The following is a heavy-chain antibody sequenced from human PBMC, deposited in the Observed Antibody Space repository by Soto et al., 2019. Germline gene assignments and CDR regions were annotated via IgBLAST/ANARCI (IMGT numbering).Heavy chain of an antibody. J-gene: IGHJ4*02. V-gene: IGHV4-31*03. CDR2: IYYSGST. CDR3: ARGIREASRKVATIFYFDY. D-gene: IGHD5-12*01. Sequence: QVQLQESGPGLVKPSQTLSLTCTVSGGSISSGGYYWSWIRQHPGKGLEWIGYIYYSGSTYYNPPLKSRVTISVDTSKNQFSLKLSSVTAADTAVYYCARGIREASRKVATIFYFDYWGQGTLVTVSS. CDR1: GGSISSGGYY.